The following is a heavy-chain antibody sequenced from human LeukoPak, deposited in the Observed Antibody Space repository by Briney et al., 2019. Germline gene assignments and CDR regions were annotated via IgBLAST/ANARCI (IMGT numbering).Heavy chain of an antibody. CDR3: ARGAHYDYVWGSYRPANWFDP. Sequence: GASVKVSCKASGYTFTSYGISWVRQAPGQGLEWTGWISAYNGNTNYAQKFQGRVTITRDTSASTAYMEPSSLRSEDTAVYYCARGAHYDYVWGSYRPANWFDPWGQGTLVTVSS. D-gene: IGHD3-16*02. J-gene: IGHJ5*02. V-gene: IGHV1-18*01. CDR2: ISAYNGNT. CDR1: GYTFTSYG.